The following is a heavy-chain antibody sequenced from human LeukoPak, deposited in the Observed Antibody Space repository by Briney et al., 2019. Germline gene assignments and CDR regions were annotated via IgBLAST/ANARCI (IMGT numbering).Heavy chain of an antibody. Sequence: PSETLSLTCTVSGGSISSYYWSWIRQPAGKGLEWIGRIYTSGSTNYNPSLKSRVTMSVDTSKNQFSLKLSSVTAADTAVYYCAADFWSGYYDYSPFGYWGQGTLVTVSS. J-gene: IGHJ4*02. V-gene: IGHV4-4*07. CDR1: GGSISSYY. CDR2: IYTSGST. D-gene: IGHD3-3*01. CDR3: AADFWSGYYDYSPFGY.